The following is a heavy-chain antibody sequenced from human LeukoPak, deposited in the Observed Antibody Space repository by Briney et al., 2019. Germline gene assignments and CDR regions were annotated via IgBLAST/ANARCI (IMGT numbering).Heavy chain of an antibody. D-gene: IGHD3-3*01. CDR2: IYYSGST. J-gene: IGHJ3*02. CDR1: GGSISSYY. CDR3: ARQPDDFWSGYYRSEEAFDI. Sequence: SETLSLTCTVSGGSISSYYWSWIRQPPGKGLEWIGYIYYSGSTNYNPSLKSRVTISVGTSKNQFSLKLSSVTAADTGVYYCARQPDDFWSGYYRSEEAFDIWGQGTMVTVSS. V-gene: IGHV4-59*08.